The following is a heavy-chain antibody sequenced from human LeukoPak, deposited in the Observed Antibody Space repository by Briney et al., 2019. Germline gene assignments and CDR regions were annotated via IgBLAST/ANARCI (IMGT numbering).Heavy chain of an antibody. D-gene: IGHD2-2*01. CDR2: IRSKAYGGTT. CDR3: TRGNQVLLYFFDY. Sequence: PGRSLRLSXTASGFTFSDYAMSWVGQAPGKGLEWVGFIRSKAYGGTTEYAASVKGRFTISRDDSKSIAYLEMNSLITEDTAVYYCTRGNQVLLYFFDYWGQGTLATVSS. V-gene: IGHV3-49*04. J-gene: IGHJ4*02. CDR1: GFTFSDYA.